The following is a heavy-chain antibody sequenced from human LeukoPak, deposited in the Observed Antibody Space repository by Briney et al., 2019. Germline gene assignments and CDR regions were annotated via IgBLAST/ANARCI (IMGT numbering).Heavy chain of an antibody. J-gene: IGHJ4*02. CDR1: GFTFSSYA. V-gene: IGHV3-23*01. CDR3: ARVGGVSSGYYLFDY. CDR2: ISGSGGST. Sequence: GGSLRLSCAASGFTFSSYAMSWVRQAPGKGLEWVSAISGSGGSTYYADSVKGRFTISRDNAKNSLYLQMNSLRAEDTAVYYCARVGGVSSGYYLFDYWGQGTLVTVSS. D-gene: IGHD3-22*01.